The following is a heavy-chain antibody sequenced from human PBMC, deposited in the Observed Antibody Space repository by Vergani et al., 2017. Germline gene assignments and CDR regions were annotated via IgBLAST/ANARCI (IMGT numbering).Heavy chain of an antibody. Sequence: EVQLVQSGAEVKKPGESLKISCKGSGYSFTSYWIGWVRQMPGKGLEWMGIIYPGDSDTRYSPSFQGQVTISADKSISTAYLQWSSLKASDTAMYYCAXQPYYDILTGYYRAFDYWGQGTLVTVSS. CDR3: AXQPYYDILTGYYRAFDY. D-gene: IGHD3-9*01. CDR2: IYPGDSDT. V-gene: IGHV5-51*01. CDR1: GYSFTSYW. J-gene: IGHJ4*02.